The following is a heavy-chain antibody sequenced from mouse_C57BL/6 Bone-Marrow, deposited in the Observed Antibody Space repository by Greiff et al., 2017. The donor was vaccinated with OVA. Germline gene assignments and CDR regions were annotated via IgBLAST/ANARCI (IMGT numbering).Heavy chain of an antibody. CDR3: ARWGYYYGSSFDY. V-gene: IGHV1-82*01. CDR2: IYPGDGDT. CDR1: GYAFSSSW. J-gene: IGHJ2*01. Sequence: VKLMESGPELVKPGASVKISCKASGYAFSSSWMNWVKQRPGKGLEWIGRIYPGDGDTNYNGKFKGKATLTADKSSSTAYMQLSSLTSEDSAVYFCARWGYYYGSSFDYWGQGTTLTVSS. D-gene: IGHD1-1*01.